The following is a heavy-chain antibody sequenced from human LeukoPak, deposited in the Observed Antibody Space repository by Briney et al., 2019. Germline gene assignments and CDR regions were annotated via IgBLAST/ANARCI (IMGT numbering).Heavy chain of an antibody. CDR1: GFTFSSYS. Sequence: GGSLRLSCAASGFTFSSYSMNWVRQAPGKGLEWVSYISSSSSTIYYADSVKGRFTISRDNAKNSLYLQMNSLRAEDTAVYYCARDRSGSYYSPYGMDVWGQGTTVTVSS. CDR3: ARDRSGSYYSPYGMDV. CDR2: ISSSSSTI. V-gene: IGHV3-48*04. J-gene: IGHJ6*02. D-gene: IGHD1-26*01.